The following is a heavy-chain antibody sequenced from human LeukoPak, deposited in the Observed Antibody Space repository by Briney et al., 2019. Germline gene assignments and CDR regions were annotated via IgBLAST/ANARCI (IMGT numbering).Heavy chain of an antibody. CDR1: GGSISSYY. D-gene: IGHD1-26*01. J-gene: IGHJ4*02. V-gene: IGHV4-4*07. CDR2: IYTSGST. CDR3: ARDLWVGATGYFDY. Sequence: SETLSLTCTVSGGSISSYYWSWIRQPAGKGLEWIGRIYTSGSTNYDPSLKGRVTMSVDTSKNQFSLKLSSVTAADTAVYYCARDLWVGATGYFDYWGQGTLVTVSS.